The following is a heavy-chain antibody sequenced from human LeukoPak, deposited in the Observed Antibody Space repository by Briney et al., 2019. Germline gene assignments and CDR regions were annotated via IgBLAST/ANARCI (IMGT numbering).Heavy chain of an antibody. CDR1: GFTASSNY. CDR3: AKDLGGYPNAY. V-gene: IGHV3-23*01. J-gene: IGHJ4*02. Sequence: GSLSPSSAASGFTASSNYTSWVRRAPPQGLEWVSAISGSGGSTYYADSVKGRFTISRDNSKNTLYLQMNSLRAEDTAVYYCAKDLGGYPNAYWGQGTLVTVSS. CDR2: ISGSGGST. D-gene: IGHD3-22*01.